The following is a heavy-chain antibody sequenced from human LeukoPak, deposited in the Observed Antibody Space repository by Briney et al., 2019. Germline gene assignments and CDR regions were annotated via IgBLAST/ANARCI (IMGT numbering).Heavy chain of an antibody. Sequence: SETLSLTCAVYGGSFSGYYWSWIRQPPGKGLEWIGEINHSGSTNYNPSLKSRVTISVDASKNQFSLKLSSVTAADTAVYYCARHLPGYSSSWGQGTLVTVSS. J-gene: IGHJ4*02. V-gene: IGHV4-34*01. D-gene: IGHD6-13*01. CDR1: GGSFSGYY. CDR3: ARHLPGYSSS. CDR2: INHSGST.